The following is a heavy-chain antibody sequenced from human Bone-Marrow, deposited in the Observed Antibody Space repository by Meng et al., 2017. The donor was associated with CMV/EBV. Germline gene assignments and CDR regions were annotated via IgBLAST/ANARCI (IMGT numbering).Heavy chain of an antibody. D-gene: IGHD2-2*01. CDR1: GFTFSSYS. CDR2: ISSSSSYI. J-gene: IGHJ4*02. Sequence: GESLKISCAASGFTFSSYSMNWVRQAPGKGLEWVSSISSSSSYIYYADSVKGRFTISRDNAKNSLYLQMNSLRAEDTAVYYCARAARCSSTSCCIERWVQGTLDTVPS. V-gene: IGHV3-21*01. CDR3: ARAARCSSTSCCIER.